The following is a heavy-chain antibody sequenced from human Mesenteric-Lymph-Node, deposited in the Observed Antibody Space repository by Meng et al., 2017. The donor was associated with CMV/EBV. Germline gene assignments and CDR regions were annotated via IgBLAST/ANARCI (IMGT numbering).Heavy chain of an antibody. CDR3: ARDQEAVAGTDY. CDR2: INPNSGGT. D-gene: IGHD6-19*01. J-gene: IGHJ4*02. Sequence: ASVKVSCKASGYTFTGYYMHWVRQAPGQGLEWMGWINPNSGGTNYAQKFQGRVTTTRDTSISTAYMELSRLRSDDTAVYYCARDQEAVAGTDYWGQGTLVTVSS. V-gene: IGHV1-2*02. CDR1: GYTFTGYY.